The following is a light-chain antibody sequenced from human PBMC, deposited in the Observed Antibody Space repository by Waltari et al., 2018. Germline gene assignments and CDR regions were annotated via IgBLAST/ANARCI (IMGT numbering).Light chain of an antibody. V-gene: IGKV3-15*01. CDR2: GAS. Sequence: EILMTQSPATLSVSPGESATLSCRASQGINTYLACYQHKPGQAPRLLIYGASTRATGVPARFSGSGSGTEFTLTIRSLQSEDFAVYYCQHYSNWPAFGQGTKVEIK. CDR3: QHYSNWPA. CDR1: QGINTY. J-gene: IGKJ1*01.